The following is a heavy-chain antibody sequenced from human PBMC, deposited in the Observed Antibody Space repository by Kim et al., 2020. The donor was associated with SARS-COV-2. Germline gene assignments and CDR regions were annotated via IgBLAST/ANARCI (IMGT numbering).Heavy chain of an antibody. D-gene: IGHD3-16*01. CDR1: GFTFSNAW. Sequence: GSLRLSCAASGFTFSNAWMSWVRQAPGKGLEWVGRIKSKTDGGTTDYAAPVKGRFTISRDDSKNTLYLQMNSLKTEDTAVYYCTTAVMWDMITFGGVKQAFDIWGQGTMVTVSS. V-gene: IGHV3-15*01. CDR3: TTAVMWDMITFGGVKQAFDI. J-gene: IGHJ3*02. CDR2: IKSKTDGGTT.